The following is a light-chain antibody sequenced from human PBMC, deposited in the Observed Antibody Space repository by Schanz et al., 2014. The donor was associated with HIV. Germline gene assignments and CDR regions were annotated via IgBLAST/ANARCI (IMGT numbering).Light chain of an antibody. CDR1: QSVSSY. Sequence: EIVLTQSPGTLSLSPGERATLSCRASQSVSSYLAWYQQKPGQAPRLLIYGASSRAAGIPARFSGSGSGTDFTLTISSLEPEDFAVYYCQQYGSSPLTFGGGTKVEIK. CDR3: QQYGSSPLT. CDR2: GAS. J-gene: IGKJ4*01. V-gene: IGKV3-20*01.